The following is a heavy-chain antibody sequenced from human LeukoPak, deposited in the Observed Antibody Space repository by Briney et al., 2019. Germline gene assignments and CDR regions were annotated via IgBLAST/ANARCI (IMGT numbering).Heavy chain of an antibody. V-gene: IGHV4-34*01. CDR1: GGPFRGYY. D-gene: IGHD7-27*01. CDR3: ARADGEKTDY. Sequence: SETLSLTCAVYGGPFRGYYWIWIRQPPGKRLEGMGEIYHSGSTNHNPSLKSRVNISVDTSKNQFCRKLSSVRAGDTVVYYCARADGEKTDYWGQGTLVTVYS. J-gene: IGHJ4*02. CDR2: IYHSGST.